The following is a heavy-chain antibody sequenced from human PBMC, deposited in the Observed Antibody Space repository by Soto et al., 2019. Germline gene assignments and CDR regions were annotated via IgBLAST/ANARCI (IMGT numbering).Heavy chain of an antibody. CDR2: LLRIFGTT. D-gene: IGHD6-19*01. J-gene: IGHJ5*02. V-gene: IGHV1-69*01. CDR3: PRVYCGYATCNNWILKWLDP. CDR1: GVTLSDYP. Sequence: QVQLVQSGAEVKKPGSSVKVSCKASGVTLSDYPINWVRQAPGQGLEWIGGLLRIFGTTICAQKFQGRLTITEDESTNTAYMELSDLRPEDTAMFYCPRVYCGYATCNNWILKWLDPWGQGTLVTVSS.